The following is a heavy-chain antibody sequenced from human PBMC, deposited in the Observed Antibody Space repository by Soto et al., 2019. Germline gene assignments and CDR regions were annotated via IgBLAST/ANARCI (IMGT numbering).Heavy chain of an antibody. CDR3: ARGDYNWNYGGYYYYYYMDV. J-gene: IGHJ6*03. V-gene: IGHV3-74*01. CDR2: INSDGSST. Sequence: GGSLRLSCAASGFTFSSYWMHWVRQAPGKGLVWVSRINSDGSSTSYADSVKGRFTISRDNAKNTLYLQMNSLRAEDTAVYYCARGDYNWNYGGYYYYYYMDVWGKGTTVTVSS. CDR1: GFTFSSYW. D-gene: IGHD1-7*01.